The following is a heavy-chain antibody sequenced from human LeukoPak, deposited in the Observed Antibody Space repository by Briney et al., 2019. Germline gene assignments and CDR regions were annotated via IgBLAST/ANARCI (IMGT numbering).Heavy chain of an antibody. V-gene: IGHV4-39*01. Sequence: SETLSLTCTVSGGSISSSSYYWGWIRQPPGKGLEWIGSIYYRGSTYYNPSLKSRVTISVDTSKNQFSLKLSSVTAADTAVYYCARLVLKSRLFDPWGQGNLVTVSS. CDR3: ARLVLKSRLFDP. CDR2: IYYRGST. CDR1: GGSISSSSYY. D-gene: IGHD3-9*01. J-gene: IGHJ5*02.